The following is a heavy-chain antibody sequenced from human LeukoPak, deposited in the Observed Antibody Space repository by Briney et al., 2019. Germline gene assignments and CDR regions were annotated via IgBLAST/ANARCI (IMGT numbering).Heavy chain of an antibody. Sequence: GGSLRLSCAASGFTFSSYAMHWVRQAPGKGLEWVAVISYDGSNKYYADSVKGRFTISRDNSKNTLYLQMNSLRAEDTAVYYCARDYSGNYYKGFDYWGQGTLVTVSS. CDR1: GFTFSSYA. CDR3: ARDYSGNYYKGFDY. CDR2: ISYDGSNK. V-gene: IGHV3-30-3*01. D-gene: IGHD1-26*01. J-gene: IGHJ4*02.